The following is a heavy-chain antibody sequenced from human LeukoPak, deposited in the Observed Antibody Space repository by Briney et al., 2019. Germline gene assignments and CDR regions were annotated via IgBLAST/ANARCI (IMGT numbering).Heavy chain of an antibody. CDR2: INWNGGST. D-gene: IGHD6-19*01. V-gene: IGHV3-20*04. CDR3: ARFTGYSSGCLDY. Sequence: PGGSLRLSCAASGFTFDDYGMSWVRHAPGKGLEWVSGINWNGGSTGYADSVKGRFTISRDNAKNSPYLQMNSLRAEDTALYYCARFTGYSSGCLDYWGQGTLVTVSS. CDR1: GFTFDDYG. J-gene: IGHJ4*02.